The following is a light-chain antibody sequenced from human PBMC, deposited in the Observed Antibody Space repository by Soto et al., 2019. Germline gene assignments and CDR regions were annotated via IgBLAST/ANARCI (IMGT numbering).Light chain of an antibody. CDR3: QQRSNWPQWT. J-gene: IGKJ1*01. Sequence: EIVLTQSPATLSLSPGERATLSCRASQSVSSSYLAWYQQKPGQAPRLLIYDASHRATGIPATFSGSGSGTDFTLTISSLEPEDFAVYYCQQRSNWPQWTFGQGTKVDIK. V-gene: IGKV3-11*01. CDR1: QSVSSSY. CDR2: DAS.